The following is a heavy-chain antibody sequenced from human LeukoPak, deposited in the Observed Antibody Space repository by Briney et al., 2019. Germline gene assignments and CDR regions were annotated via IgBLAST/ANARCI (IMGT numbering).Heavy chain of an antibody. D-gene: IGHD6-19*01. J-gene: IGHJ4*02. CDR2: INPNSGGT. Sequence: ASVKVSCKASGYTFTGYYMYWVRQAPGQGLEWMGWINPNSGGTNYAQKFQGWVTMTRDTSISTAYMELSRLRSDDTAVYYCARDLSEQWPGAISSYWGQGTLVTVSS. CDR1: GYTFTGYY. CDR3: ARDLSEQWPGAISSY. V-gene: IGHV1-2*04.